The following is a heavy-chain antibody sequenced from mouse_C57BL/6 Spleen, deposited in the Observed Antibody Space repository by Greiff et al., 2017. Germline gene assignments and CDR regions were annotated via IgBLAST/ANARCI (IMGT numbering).Heavy chain of an antibody. CDR2: IYPRSGNT. D-gene: IGHD1-1*01. CDR1: GYTFTSYG. CDR3: ARWDYGSSYDY. Sequence: VQLQQSGAELARPGASVKLSCKASGYTFTSYGISWVKQRTGQGLEWIGEIYPRSGNTYYNEKFKCKATLTADKSSSTAYMELRSLTSEDSAVYFCARWDYGSSYDYRGQGTTLTVSS. J-gene: IGHJ2*01. V-gene: IGHV1-81*01.